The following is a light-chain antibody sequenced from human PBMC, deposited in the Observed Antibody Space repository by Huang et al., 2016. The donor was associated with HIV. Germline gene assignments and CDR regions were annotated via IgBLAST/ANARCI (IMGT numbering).Light chain of an antibody. V-gene: IGKV3-20*01. CDR3: HQYGSPPFT. CDR1: QSVSSNY. Sequence: EIVLTQSPGTMSLSPGESDTLSCRASQSVSSNYVAWYMQKPGQAPTLLIFGESSRATDIPDRFSGSGSGTDFTLTISRLEPEDFAVYYCHQYGSPPFTFGPGTKVDIK. CDR2: GES. J-gene: IGKJ3*01.